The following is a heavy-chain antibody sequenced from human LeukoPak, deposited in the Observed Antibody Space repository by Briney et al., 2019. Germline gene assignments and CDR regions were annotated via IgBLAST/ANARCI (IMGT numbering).Heavy chain of an antibody. CDR1: GGSISSGDYY. V-gene: IGHV4-30-4*08. CDR3: ARDKWELLRDHYFDY. D-gene: IGHD1-26*01. Sequence: SETLSLTCTVSGGSISSGDYYWSWIRQPPGKGLEWIGYIYYSGSTYYNPSLKSRVTISVDTSKNQFSLRLSSVTAADTAVYYCARDKWELLRDHYFDYWGQGTLVTVSS. J-gene: IGHJ4*02. CDR2: IYYSGST.